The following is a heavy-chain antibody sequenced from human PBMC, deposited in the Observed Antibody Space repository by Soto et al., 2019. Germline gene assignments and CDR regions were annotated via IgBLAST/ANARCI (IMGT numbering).Heavy chain of an antibody. Sequence: GGSLRLSCAAAGFTFSSYTMNWVRQAPGKGLEWVSSISSSGTYIYYADSVKGRFTISRDNAKNSLYLQMKSLRAEDTAVYYCAGMAYYYYGMDVWGQGTRVTVSS. CDR3: AGMAYYYYGMDV. CDR2: ISSSGTYI. V-gene: IGHV3-21*01. J-gene: IGHJ6*02. D-gene: IGHD1-20*01. CDR1: GFTFSSYT.